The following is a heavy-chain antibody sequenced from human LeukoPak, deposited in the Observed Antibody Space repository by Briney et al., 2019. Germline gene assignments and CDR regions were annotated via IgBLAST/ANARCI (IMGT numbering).Heavy chain of an antibody. J-gene: IGHJ4*02. CDR1: GASMSDYY. V-gene: IGHV4-59*08. CDR3: GRRVRNFGQNDY. CDR2: IYYTGST. Sequence: SETLSLTCTVSGASMSDYYWSWIRQPPGKGLEWIGYIYYTGSTNYNPSLKSRATMSVDTSKNQISLKLSSVTAEASALYYCGRRVRNFGQNDYWGQGTLVTVSS. D-gene: IGHD3-3*01.